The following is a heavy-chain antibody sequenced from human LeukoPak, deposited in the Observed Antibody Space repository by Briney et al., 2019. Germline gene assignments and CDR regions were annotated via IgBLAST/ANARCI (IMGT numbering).Heavy chain of an antibody. CDR2: INHSGST. CDR1: GGSFSGYY. D-gene: IGHD3-3*01. Sequence: SETLSLTCAVYGGSFSGYYWSWIRQPPGKGLEWIGEINHSGSTNYNPSLKSRVTISVDTSKNQFSLKLSSVTAADTAVYYCARGQDDFWSGYFYYYYGMDVWGQGTTVTVSS. J-gene: IGHJ6*02. V-gene: IGHV4-34*01. CDR3: ARGQDDFWSGYFYYYYGMDV.